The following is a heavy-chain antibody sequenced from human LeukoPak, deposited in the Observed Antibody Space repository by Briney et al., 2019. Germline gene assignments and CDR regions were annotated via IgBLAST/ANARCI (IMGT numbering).Heavy chain of an antibody. D-gene: IGHD3-22*01. J-gene: IGHJ4*02. V-gene: IGHV3-64*01. CDR3: ARETYYYDSSGYYSPLFFDC. CDR1: GFTFSSYA. Sequence: GGSLRLSCAASGFTFSSYAMHWVRQAPGKGLEYVSAISSNGGSTYYANSVKGRFTISRDNSKNTLYLQMGSLRAEDMAVYYCARETYYYDSSGYYSPLFFDCWGQGTPVTVSS. CDR2: ISSNGGST.